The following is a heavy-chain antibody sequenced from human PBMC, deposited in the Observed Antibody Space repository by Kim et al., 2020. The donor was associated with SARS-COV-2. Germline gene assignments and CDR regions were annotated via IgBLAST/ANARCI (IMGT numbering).Heavy chain of an antibody. V-gene: IGHV5-10-1*01. CDR2: IDPSDSYT. D-gene: IGHD6-13*01. CDR3: ARQFVGIAAAGPTVDYYGMDV. Sequence: GESLKISCKGSGYSFTSYWISWVRQMPGKGLEWMGRIDPSDSYTNYSPSFQGHVTISADKSISTAYLQWSSLKASDTAMYYCARQFVGIAAAGPTVDYYGMDVWGQGTTVTVSS. J-gene: IGHJ6*02. CDR1: GYSFTSYW.